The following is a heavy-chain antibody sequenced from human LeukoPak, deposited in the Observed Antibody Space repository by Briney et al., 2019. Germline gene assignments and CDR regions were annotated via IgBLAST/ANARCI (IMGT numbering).Heavy chain of an antibody. D-gene: IGHD2/OR15-2a*01. CDR1: GFTFSSYE. CDR2: ISSSGSTI. J-gene: IGHJ4*02. V-gene: IGHV3-48*03. CDR3: ATLYEIHSDY. Sequence: GGSLRLSCAASGFTFSSYEMNWVRQAPGKGLEWVSYISSSGSTIYYADSVKGRFTISRDNSRNTAFLQLNSLSVADTAIYYCATLYEIHSDYWGQGTLVTVSS.